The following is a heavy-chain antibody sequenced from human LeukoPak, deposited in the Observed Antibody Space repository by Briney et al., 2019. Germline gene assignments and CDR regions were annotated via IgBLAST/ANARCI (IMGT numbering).Heavy chain of an antibody. Sequence: PGGSLRPSCAASGFTVSSYSMNWVRQAPGKGLEWVSSISSSSSYIYYADSVKGRFTISRDNAKNSLYLQMNSLRAEDTAVYYCASLLIAAAATDYWGQGTLVTVSS. D-gene: IGHD6-13*01. CDR1: GFTVSSYS. V-gene: IGHV3-21*01. J-gene: IGHJ4*02. CDR3: ASLLIAAAATDY. CDR2: ISSSSSYI.